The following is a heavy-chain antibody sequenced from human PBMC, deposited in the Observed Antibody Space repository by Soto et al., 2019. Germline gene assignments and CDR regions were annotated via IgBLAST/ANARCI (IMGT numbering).Heavy chain of an antibody. J-gene: IGHJ4*02. V-gene: IGHV4-30-4*01. Sequence: SETLSLTCTVSGGSVTSDEDYWTWIRQSPGKGLEWIGYISNSGSTGYNPSLKTRLSMSVDRSKNQFTLRLTSVTAADTAAYFCATESGSTYGYFDHWGQGTQVTVSS. D-gene: IGHD5-18*01. CDR3: ATESGSTYGYFDH. CDR2: ISNSGST. CDR1: GGSVTSDEDY.